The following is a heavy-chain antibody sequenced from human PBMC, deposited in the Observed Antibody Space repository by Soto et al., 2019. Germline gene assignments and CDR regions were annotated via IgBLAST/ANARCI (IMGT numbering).Heavy chain of an antibody. Sequence: EVQLVESGGGSVQPGGSLRLSCAGSGFIVSRNYMNWVRQAPGKGLEWLSVIYGSADTYYADSVKGRFTISRHNSKNTVYLQMNSLRPADTAVYYCARVPYGSENDFTSDNDDWGQGTLVTVSS. J-gene: IGHJ4*02. V-gene: IGHV3-53*04. CDR3: ARVPYGSENDFTSDNDD. CDR1: GFIVSRNY. CDR2: IYGSADT. D-gene: IGHD3-10*01.